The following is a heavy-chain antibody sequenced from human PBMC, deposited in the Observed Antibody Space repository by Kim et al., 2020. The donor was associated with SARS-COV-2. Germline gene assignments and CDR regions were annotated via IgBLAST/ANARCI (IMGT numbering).Heavy chain of an antibody. D-gene: IGHD3-16*01. CDR2: INPSGGST. V-gene: IGHV1-46*01. Sequence: ASVKVSCKASGYTFTSYYMHWVRQAPGQGLEWMGIINPSGGSTSYAQKFQGRVTMTRDTSTSTVYMELSSLRSEDTAVYCFARGGGLRLGELSRVYFQHWGQGTLVTVSS. J-gene: IGHJ1*01. CDR3: ARGGGLRLGELSRVYFQH. CDR1: GYTFTSYY.